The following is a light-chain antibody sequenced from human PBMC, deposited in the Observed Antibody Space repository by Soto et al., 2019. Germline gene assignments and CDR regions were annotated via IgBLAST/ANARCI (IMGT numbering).Light chain of an antibody. V-gene: IGKV3-11*01. CDR2: DTS. CDR3: QLRSAWPVT. J-gene: IGKJ3*01. Sequence: EIVLTQSPATLSLSPGEGAALSCRASQSIGKYLVWYQQKPGQAPRVLIYDTSNRATGIPARFSGTGSGTDFTLTISSLESADFVVYYSQLRSAWPVTLGPGTNVDIK. CDR1: QSIGKY.